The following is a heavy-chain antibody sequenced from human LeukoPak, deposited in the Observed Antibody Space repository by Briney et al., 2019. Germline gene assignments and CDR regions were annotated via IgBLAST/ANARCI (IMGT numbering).Heavy chain of an antibody. D-gene: IGHD1-26*01. Sequence: SETLFLTCTVSGGSIRSQDYYWSWIRQPPGKGLEWIAYIYYSGTTYYNPSLKSRVTLSVDMSKNAFSLKLNSVTAADTAVYYCARAVGGGPFDPWGRGNLVTVSS. CDR3: ARAVGGGPFDP. CDR1: GGSIRSQDYY. V-gene: IGHV4-30-4*01. CDR2: IYYSGTT. J-gene: IGHJ5*02.